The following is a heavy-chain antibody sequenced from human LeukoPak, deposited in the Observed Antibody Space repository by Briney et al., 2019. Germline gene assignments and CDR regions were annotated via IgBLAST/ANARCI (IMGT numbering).Heavy chain of an antibody. V-gene: IGHV3-30*01. D-gene: IGHD3-22*01. CDR2: ISYDGSNK. J-gene: IGHJ4*02. CDR3: ARARRYYYDSSGCNY. CDR1: GVTFSSYA. Sequence: GRSLRLSCAASGVTFSSYAMHWVRQAPGKGLEWVAVISYDGSNKYYADSVKGRFTISRDNSKNTLYLQMNSLRAEDTAVYYCARARRYYYDSSGCNYWGQGTLVTVSS.